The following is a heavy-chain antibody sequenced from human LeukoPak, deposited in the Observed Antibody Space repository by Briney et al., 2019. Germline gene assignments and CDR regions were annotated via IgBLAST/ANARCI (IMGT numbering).Heavy chain of an antibody. Sequence: PGGSLRLSCAASGFTFSSYAMSWVRQAPGKGLEWVSAISGSGGSTYYADSVRGRFTISRDNSKNTLYLQMNSLRAEDTAVYYCAKGFYDFWSGYFDYWGQGTLVTVSS. CDR2: ISGSGGST. CDR1: GFTFSSYA. J-gene: IGHJ4*02. D-gene: IGHD3-3*01. CDR3: AKGFYDFWSGYFDY. V-gene: IGHV3-23*01.